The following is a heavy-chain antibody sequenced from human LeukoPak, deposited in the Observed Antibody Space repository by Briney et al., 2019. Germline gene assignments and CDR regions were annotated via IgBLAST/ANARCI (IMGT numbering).Heavy chain of an antibody. CDR2: ISGSGGST. CDR1: GFTFSSYA. Sequence: PGGSLRLSCAASGFTFSSYAMSWVRQAPGKGLEWVSAISGSGGSTYYADSVKGRFTISRDNSKNTLYLQMNSLRAEDTAVYYCAKDAPDIVVVVAATLHSYFDYWGQGTLVTVSS. CDR3: AKDAPDIVVVVAATLHSYFDY. V-gene: IGHV3-23*01. D-gene: IGHD2-15*01. J-gene: IGHJ4*02.